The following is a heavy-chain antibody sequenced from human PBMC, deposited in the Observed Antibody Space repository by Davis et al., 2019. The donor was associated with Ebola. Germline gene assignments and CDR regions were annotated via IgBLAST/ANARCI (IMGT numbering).Heavy chain of an antibody. CDR2: ISYDGYNK. J-gene: IGHJ4*02. V-gene: IGHV3-30*18. CDR1: GFTFSSYG. Sequence: GESLKISCAASGFTFSSYGMHWVRQAPGKGLEWVAVISYDGYNKYYADSVKGRITISRDNSKNTLYLQMNSLRAEDTAVYYCAKAEGVGYCSGGSCYAFDYWGQGTLVTVSS. D-gene: IGHD2-15*01. CDR3: AKAEGVGYCSGGSCYAFDY.